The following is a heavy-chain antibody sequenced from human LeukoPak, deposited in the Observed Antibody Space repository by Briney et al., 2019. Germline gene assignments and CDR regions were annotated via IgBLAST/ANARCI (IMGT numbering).Heavy chain of an antibody. J-gene: IGHJ4*02. CDR1: GFTFSSYA. CDR3: AMATSGWHIFDY. D-gene: IGHD6-19*01. V-gene: IGHV3-23*01. Sequence: GGSLRLSCAASGFTFSSYALSWVRQAPGKGLEWVSVIGGSGGSTNYADSVKGRFTISRDNSKDTLYLQMNSLRAEDTAVYYCAMATSGWHIFDYWGQGTLVTVSS. CDR2: IGGSGGST.